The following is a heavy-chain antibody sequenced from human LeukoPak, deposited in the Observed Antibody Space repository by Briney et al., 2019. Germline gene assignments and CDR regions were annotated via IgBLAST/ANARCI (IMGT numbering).Heavy chain of an antibody. V-gene: IGHV3-23*01. J-gene: IGHJ6*02. CDR2: ISGSGGST. D-gene: IGHD3-22*01. CDR3: ARGVDYYDSSGYYFGYYYYGMDV. Sequence: GGSLRLSCAASGFTFSSYAMSWVRQAPGKGLEWVSAISGSGGSTYYADSVKGRFTISRDNAKNSLYLQMNSLRAEDTAVYYCARGVDYYDSSGYYFGYYYYGMDVWGQGTTVTVSS. CDR1: GFTFSSYA.